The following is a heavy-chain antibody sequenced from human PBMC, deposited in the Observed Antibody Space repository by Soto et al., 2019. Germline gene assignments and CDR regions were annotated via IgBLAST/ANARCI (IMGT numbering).Heavy chain of an antibody. V-gene: IGHV3-9*01. CDR1: GFTFDDYA. J-gene: IGHJ4*02. CDR3: AKGAYGDYFLLDY. CDR2: ISWNSGSI. Sequence: EVQLVESGGGLVQPGRSLRLSCAASGFTFDDYAMHWVRQAPGKGLEWVSGISWNSGSIGYADSVKGRFTISRDNAKNSLYLQINSLRAEDTALYYCAKGAYGDYFLLDYWGQGTLVTVSS. D-gene: IGHD4-17*01.